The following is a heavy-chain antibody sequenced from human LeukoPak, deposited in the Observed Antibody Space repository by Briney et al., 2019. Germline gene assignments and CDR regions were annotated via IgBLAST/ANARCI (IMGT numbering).Heavy chain of an antibody. J-gene: IGHJ4*02. CDR3: ARDLSSTSNWEFDF. V-gene: IGHV1-2*02. CDR1: GYTFTGYY. Sequence: ASVKVSCKASGYTFTGYYMHWVRQAPGQGLEWMGWINPNSGGTYYAQNFQGRVTMTRDTSISTAYVELSRLTSDDTAMYYCARDLSSTSNWEFDFWGQGTLVTVSS. D-gene: IGHD1-26*01. CDR2: INPNSGGT.